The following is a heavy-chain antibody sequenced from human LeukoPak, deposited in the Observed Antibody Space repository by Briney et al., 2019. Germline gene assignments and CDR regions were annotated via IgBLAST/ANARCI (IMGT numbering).Heavy chain of an antibody. Sequence: PGGSLRLSRAASGFTLRTKYTTWVPPAPGKGWEWGSTLYSGGTTYYADSVMGRFTISRHNSRNTLYLQMNSLRAEDTAVYYCARVDTVMAYYFDLWGQGTLVTVSS. CDR1: GFTLRTKY. CDR2: LYSGGTT. V-gene: IGHV3-53*04. D-gene: IGHD5-18*01. CDR3: ARVDTVMAYYFDL. J-gene: IGHJ4*02.